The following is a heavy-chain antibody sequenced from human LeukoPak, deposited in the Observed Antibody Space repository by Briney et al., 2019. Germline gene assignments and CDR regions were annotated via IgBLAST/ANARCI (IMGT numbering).Heavy chain of an antibody. CDR2: IISSGSTI. Sequence: GGSLRLSCAASGFAFSSYSMNWVRQAPGKGLEWVSYIISSGSTIYYADSVKGRFTISRDNAKNSLFLQMNSLRAEDTAVYYCAQYCSSTSCRTPIGYWGQGTLVTVSS. V-gene: IGHV3-48*01. J-gene: IGHJ4*02. CDR3: AQYCSSTSCRTPIGY. D-gene: IGHD2-2*01. CDR1: GFAFSSYS.